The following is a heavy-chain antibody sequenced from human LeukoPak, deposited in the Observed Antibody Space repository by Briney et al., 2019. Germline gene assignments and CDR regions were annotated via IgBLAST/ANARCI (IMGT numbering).Heavy chain of an antibody. CDR3: TRLRDGYDSDY. V-gene: IGHV3-30*03. J-gene: IGHJ4*02. D-gene: IGHD5-24*01. CDR2: ISYDGSNK. CDR1: GFTFSSYG. Sequence: PGGSLRLSCAASGFTFSSYGMHWVRQAPGKGLEWVAVISYDGSNKYYADPVKGRFIISRDNSKNTLYLQMNTLRAEDTAMYYCTRLRDGYDSDYWGQGTLVTVSS.